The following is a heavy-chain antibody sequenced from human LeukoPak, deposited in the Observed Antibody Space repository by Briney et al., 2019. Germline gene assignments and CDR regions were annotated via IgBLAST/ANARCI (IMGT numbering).Heavy chain of an antibody. CDR2: ISWNSGSI. D-gene: IGHD5-12*01. CDR1: GFTFSNYW. J-gene: IGHJ4*02. CDR3: AKDFSGYDPNYFDY. Sequence: GGSLRLSCAASGFTFSNYWMTWVRQPPGKGLEWVSGISWNSGSIGYADSVKGRFTISRDNAKNSLYLQMNSLRAEDTALYYCAKDFSGYDPNYFDYWGQGTLVTVSS. V-gene: IGHV3-9*01.